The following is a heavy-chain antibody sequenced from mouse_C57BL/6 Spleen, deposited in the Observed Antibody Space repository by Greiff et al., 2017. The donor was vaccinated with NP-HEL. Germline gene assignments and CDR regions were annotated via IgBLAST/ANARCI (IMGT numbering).Heavy chain of an antibody. D-gene: IGHD1-1*01. Sequence: EVMLVESGGGLVKPGGSLKLSCAASGFTFSDYGMSWVRQAPEKGLEWVAYISSGSSTIYYADTVKGRFTISRDNAKNTLFLQMTSLRSEDTAMYYCASFYYGSSRYAMDYWGQGTSVTVSS. CDR1: GFTFSDYG. CDR2: ISSGSSTI. CDR3: ASFYYGSSRYAMDY. V-gene: IGHV5-17*01. J-gene: IGHJ4*01.